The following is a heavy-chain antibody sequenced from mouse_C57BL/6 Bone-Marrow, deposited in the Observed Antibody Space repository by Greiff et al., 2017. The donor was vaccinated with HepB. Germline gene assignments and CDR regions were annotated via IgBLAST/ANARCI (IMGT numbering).Heavy chain of an antibody. J-gene: IGHJ3*01. V-gene: IGHV2-5*01. CDR2: IWRGGST. D-gene: IGHD2-4*01. CDR3: AKGIYYDYTWFAY. Sequence: QVQLQQSGPGLVQPSQSLSITCTVSGFSLTSYGVHWVRQSPGKGLEWLGVIWRGGSTDYNAAFMSRLSITKDNSKSQVFFKMNSLKADDTAIYYCAKGIYYDYTWFAYWGQGTLVTVSA. CDR1: GFSLTSYG.